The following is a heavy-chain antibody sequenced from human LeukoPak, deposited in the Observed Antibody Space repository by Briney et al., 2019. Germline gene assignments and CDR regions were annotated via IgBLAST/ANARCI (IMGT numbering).Heavy chain of an antibody. D-gene: IGHD1-14*01. V-gene: IGHV3-74*01. Sequence: GGSLRLSCAASGFTFGNSWVHWVRQAPGKGLVWVSLINADGSTATYADSVKGRFTISRDNARNTLSLQMNSLTIEDTAVYYCVVVVEPPDSDGFDVWGQGTMTTVSS. CDR2: INADGSTA. CDR1: GFTFGNSW. CDR3: VVVVEPPDSDGFDV. J-gene: IGHJ3*01.